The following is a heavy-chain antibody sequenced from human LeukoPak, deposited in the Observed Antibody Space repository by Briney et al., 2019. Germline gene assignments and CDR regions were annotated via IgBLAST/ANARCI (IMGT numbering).Heavy chain of an antibody. CDR1: GFTFSSYW. CDR3: ARVFKYSMSGYYFDY. D-gene: IGHD2-21*01. J-gene: IGHJ4*01. V-gene: IGHV3-20*04. CDR2: INWNAGST. Sequence: GGSLRLSCAASGFTFSSYWMTWVRQAPGKGLEWVSGINWNAGSTAYADSVKGRFTISRDNAKNSLYLQMSSLRAEDTALYYCARVFKYSMSGYYFDYWGHGALVTVSS.